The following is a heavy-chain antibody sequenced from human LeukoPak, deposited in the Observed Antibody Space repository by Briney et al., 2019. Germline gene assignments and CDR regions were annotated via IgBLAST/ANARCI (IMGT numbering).Heavy chain of an antibody. D-gene: IGHD3-22*01. CDR2: IYYSGST. CDR3: ARGGGSGYYPGDY. Sequence: SDTLSLTCTVSGGSISSGGYYWSWIRQHPGKGLEWIGYIYYSGSTYYNPSLKSRVTISVDTSKNQFSLKLSSVTAADTAVYYCARGGGSGYYPGDYWGQGTLVTVSS. V-gene: IGHV4-31*03. CDR1: GGSISSGGYY. J-gene: IGHJ4*02.